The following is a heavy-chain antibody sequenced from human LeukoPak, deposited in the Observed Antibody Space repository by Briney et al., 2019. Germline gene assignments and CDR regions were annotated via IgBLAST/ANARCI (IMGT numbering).Heavy chain of an antibody. V-gene: IGHV3-23*01. CDR1: GFTFSSYA. CDR2: ISGSGGST. Sequence: PGGSLRLSCAASGFTFSSYAMSWVRQAPGKGLEWVSAISGSGGSTYYADSVKGRFPISRDNSKNTLYLQMNSLRAEDTAVYYCAKGDDILTDNWFDPWGQGTLVTVSS. D-gene: IGHD3-9*01. CDR3: AKGDDILTDNWFDP. J-gene: IGHJ5*02.